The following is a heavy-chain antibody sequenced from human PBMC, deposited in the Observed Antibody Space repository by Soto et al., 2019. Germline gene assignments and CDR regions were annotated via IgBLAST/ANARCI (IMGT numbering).Heavy chain of an antibody. D-gene: IGHD2-21*01. Sequence: SETLSLTCTVSGGSISSYYWSWIRQPPGKGLEWIGYIYYSGSTNYNPSLKSRVTISVDTSKNQFSLKLSSVTAADTAVYYCARVIVVAYVYYYYYVKAFWAQGTSDPVSS. J-gene: IGHJ6*02. CDR3: ARVIVVAYVYYYYYVKAF. V-gene: IGHV4-59*01. CDR2: IYYSGST. CDR1: GGSISSYY.